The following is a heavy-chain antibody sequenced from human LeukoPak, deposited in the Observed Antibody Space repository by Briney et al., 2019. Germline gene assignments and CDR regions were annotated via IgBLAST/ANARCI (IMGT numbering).Heavy chain of an antibody. CDR1: GASNTNGFYY. D-gene: IGHD6-19*01. V-gene: IGHV4-39*07. CDR3: ARDSAAVAV. Sequence: SETLSLTCTVSGASNTNGFYYWGWIRQPPGKELEWIGSFYYGGTTYYNPSLKSRVTISVDTSKNHFSLKLNSATAADTAMYYCARDSAAVAVWGQGTQVTVSS. J-gene: IGHJ4*02. CDR2: FYYGGTT.